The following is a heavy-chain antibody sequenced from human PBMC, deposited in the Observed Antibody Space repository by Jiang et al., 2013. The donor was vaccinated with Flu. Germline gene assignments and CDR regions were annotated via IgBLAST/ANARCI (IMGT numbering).Heavy chain of an antibody. J-gene: IGHJ4*02. CDR2: INAGNGNT. CDR1: GYTFTSYA. Sequence: GAEVKKPGASVKVSCKASGYTFTSYAMHWVRQAPGQRLEWVGWINAGNGNTKYSQKFQGRVTITRDTSASTAYMELSSLRSEDTAVYYCARPLAYCGGDCYSEYFDYWGQGTLVTVSS. D-gene: IGHD2-21*02. V-gene: IGHV1-3*01. CDR3: ARPLAYCGGDCYSEYFDY.